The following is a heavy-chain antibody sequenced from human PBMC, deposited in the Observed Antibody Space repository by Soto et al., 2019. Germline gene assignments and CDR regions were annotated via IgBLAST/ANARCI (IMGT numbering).Heavy chain of an antibody. CDR1: GGSISSGGYY. Sequence: QVQLQESGPGLVKPSQTLSLTCTVSGGSISSGGYYWSWIRQHPGKGLEWIGYIYYSGSTYYNPSLKSRVNIPVDTAKNLFSLKLSSVTAADTAVYYCARVSVRGYCSSTSCYESGAFDIWGQGTMVTVSS. CDR2: IYYSGST. V-gene: IGHV4-31*03. CDR3: ARVSVRGYCSSTSCYESGAFDI. D-gene: IGHD2-2*01. J-gene: IGHJ3*02.